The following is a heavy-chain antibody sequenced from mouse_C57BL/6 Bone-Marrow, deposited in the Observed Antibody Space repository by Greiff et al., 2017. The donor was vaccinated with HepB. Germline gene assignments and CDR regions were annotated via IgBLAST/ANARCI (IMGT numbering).Heavy chain of an antibody. CDR2: IDPENGDT. CDR1: GFNIKDDY. D-gene: IGHD1-1*01. CDR3: TPYYYGSPMDY. J-gene: IGHJ4*01. V-gene: IGHV14-4*01. Sequence: VQLQQSGAELVRPGASVKLSCTASGFNIKDDYMHWVKQRPEQGLEWIGWIDPENGDTEYASKFQGKATITADTSSNTAYLQLSSLTSEDTAVYYCTPYYYGSPMDYWGQGTSVTVSS.